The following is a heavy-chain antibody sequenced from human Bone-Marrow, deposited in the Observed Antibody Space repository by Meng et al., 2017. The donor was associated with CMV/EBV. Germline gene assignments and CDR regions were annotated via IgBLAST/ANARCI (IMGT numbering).Heavy chain of an antibody. J-gene: IGHJ5*02. CDR3: ARGVKAWFDP. V-gene: IGHV1-8*03. Sequence: ASVKVSCKASGYTFNRYDINWVRQATGQGHEWMGWMNPNSSNTGYAQKFQGRVTITRNTSISTAYMELSSLRSEDTAVYYCARGVKAWFDPWGQGTLVTVSS. CDR2: MNPNSSNT. CDR1: GYTFNRYD.